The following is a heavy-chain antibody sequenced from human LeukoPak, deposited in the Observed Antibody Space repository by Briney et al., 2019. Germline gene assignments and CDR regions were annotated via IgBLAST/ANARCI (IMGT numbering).Heavy chain of an antibody. V-gene: IGHV3-23*02. CDR3: VKERGALRENSYMDV. CDR2: IVGSGVSR. J-gene: IGHJ6*03. CDR1: GFSFSNYA. Sequence: PGGSLRLSCAASGFSFSNYAMSWVRQAPGKGLEWVSIVGSGVSRLYGDSVKGRFTIPRDNSKNMLSLQMHSLRADDTAVYYCVKERGALRENSYMDVWGKGTTVIVSS.